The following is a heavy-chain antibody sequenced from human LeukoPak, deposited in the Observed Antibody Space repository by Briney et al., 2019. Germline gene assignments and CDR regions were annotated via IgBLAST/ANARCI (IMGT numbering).Heavy chain of an antibody. Sequence: GGSLRLSCAASGFTFSSYGMHWVRQAQGKWLEWVAFIRYDGSNKYYADSVKGRFTISRDNSKNTLYLQMNSLRAEDTAVYYCAKALRFLEWSNWFDPWGQGTLVTVSS. V-gene: IGHV3-30*02. D-gene: IGHD3-3*01. CDR3: AKALRFLEWSNWFDP. J-gene: IGHJ5*02. CDR2: IRYDGSNK. CDR1: GFTFSSYG.